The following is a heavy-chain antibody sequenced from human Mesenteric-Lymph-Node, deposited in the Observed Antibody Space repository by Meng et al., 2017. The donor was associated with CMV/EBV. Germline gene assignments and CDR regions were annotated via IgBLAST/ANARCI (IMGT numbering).Heavy chain of an antibody. CDR3: ATVVGATTHAFDI. Sequence: ASVKVSCKASGYTFTVYYMHWVRQAPGQGLEWMGWINPNSGGTNYAQRFQGRVTMTRDTSISTAYMELSRLRSDDTAVYYCATVVGATTHAFDIWGQGTMVTVSS. D-gene: IGHD1-26*01. CDR1: GYTFTVYY. J-gene: IGHJ3*02. CDR2: INPNSGGT. V-gene: IGHV1-2*02.